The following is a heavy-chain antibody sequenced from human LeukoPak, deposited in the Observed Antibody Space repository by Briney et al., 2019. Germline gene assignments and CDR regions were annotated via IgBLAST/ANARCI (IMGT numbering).Heavy chain of an antibody. D-gene: IGHD2-15*01. V-gene: IGHV1-69*04. CDR2: IIPILGIA. CDR3: DFRVVVVAAPGDYYYGMDV. CDR1: GGTFSSYA. Sequence: ASVKVSCKASGGTFSSYAISWVRQAPGQGLEWMGRIIPILGIANYAQKFQGRVTITADKSTSTAYMELSSLRSEDTAVYYCDFRVVVVAAPGDYYYGMDVWGQGTTVTVSS. J-gene: IGHJ6*02.